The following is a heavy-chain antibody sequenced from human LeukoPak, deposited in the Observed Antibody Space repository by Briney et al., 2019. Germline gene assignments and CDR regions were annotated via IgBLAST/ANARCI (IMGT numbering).Heavy chain of an antibody. CDR2: HSHSGSA. V-gene: IGHV4-39*07. J-gene: IGHJ4*02. Sequence: SETLSLTCTVSGASINSDTYYWGWIRQPPGKGLEWIGTHSHSGSAYYNPSLRSRITMSLDTPENQLSLKLYSVTAADTAIYYCARYQTGTMFAVWGQGTLVTISS. CDR1: GASINSDTYY. D-gene: IGHD1/OR15-1a*01. CDR3: ARYQTGTMFAV.